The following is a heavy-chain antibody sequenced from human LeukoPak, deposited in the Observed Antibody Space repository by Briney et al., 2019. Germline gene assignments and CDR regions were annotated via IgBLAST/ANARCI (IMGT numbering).Heavy chain of an antibody. Sequence: PGGSLRLSRAASGFTFSSYSMNWVRQAPGEGLEWVSSISSSSSYIYYADSVKGRFTISRDNAKNSLYLQMNSLRAEDTAVYYCARLVRRRITMVRDGHFDYWGQGTLVTVSS. V-gene: IGHV3-21*01. CDR2: ISSSSSYI. CDR1: GFTFSSYS. CDR3: ARLVRRRITMVRDGHFDY. D-gene: IGHD3-10*01. J-gene: IGHJ4*02.